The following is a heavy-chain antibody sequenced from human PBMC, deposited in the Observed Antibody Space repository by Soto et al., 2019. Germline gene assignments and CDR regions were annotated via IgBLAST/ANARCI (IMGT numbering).Heavy chain of an antibody. CDR2: IYPGDSDT. J-gene: IGHJ6*03. V-gene: IGHV5-51*01. Sequence: PGESLKISCKGSGYSFTSYWIGWVRQMPGKGLEWMGIIYPGDSDTRYSPSFQGQVTISADKSISTAYLQWSSLKASDTAMYYCARHGDSNYAYYYYYMDVWGKGTTVTVSS. CDR3: ARHGDSNYAYYYYYMDV. D-gene: IGHD4-4*01. CDR1: GYSFTSYW.